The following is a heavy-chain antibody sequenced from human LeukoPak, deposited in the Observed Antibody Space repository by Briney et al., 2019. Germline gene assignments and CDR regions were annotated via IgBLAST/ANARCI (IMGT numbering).Heavy chain of an antibody. Sequence: SETLSLTCTVSGASLSSGSDYWTWIRQPAGEGLEWIGQIYSSGSTNYSPSLTSRVTISADTSKNQFFLKINSVTAADTAVYYCARASGSVIYYNSCNSWGQGILIAVSS. CDR3: ARASGSVIYYNSCNS. J-gene: IGHJ5*01. D-gene: IGHD3-10*01. V-gene: IGHV4-61*09. CDR2: IYSSGST. CDR1: GASLSSGSDY.